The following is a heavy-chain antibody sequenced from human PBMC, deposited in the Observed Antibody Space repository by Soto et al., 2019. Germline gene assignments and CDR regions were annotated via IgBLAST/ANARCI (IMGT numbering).Heavy chain of an antibody. D-gene: IGHD2-15*01. Sequence: ETLARTLSVSGGSISRYYWSCIRLAPGKGLEWIGQMYYSGSANYNPSLQSRVTLSVDTSKNQFSLKLSSVTAADTAVYYCARGYCSGGSGLYHLDYGGQGILV. CDR1: GGSISRYY. J-gene: IGHJ4*02. CDR3: ARGYCSGGSGLYHLDY. CDR2: MYYSGSA. V-gene: IGHV4-59*01.